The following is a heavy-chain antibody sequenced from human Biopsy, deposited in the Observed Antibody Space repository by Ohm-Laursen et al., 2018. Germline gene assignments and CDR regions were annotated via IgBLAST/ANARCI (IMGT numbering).Heavy chain of an antibody. CDR1: GNTFATYH. CDR2: ISPSGATT. CDR3: ARAGVGSDGTDSYYYGMDV. J-gene: IGHJ6*02. Sequence: ASVKVSCKPSGNTFATYHIHWVRQAPGQGLEWMGVISPSGATTSFSQKFQGRITMTRDTSTGTVYMDLNSLGSEDTAVYYCARAGVGSDGTDSYYYGMDVWGPWTTVTVSS. D-gene: IGHD5-24*01. V-gene: IGHV1-46*01.